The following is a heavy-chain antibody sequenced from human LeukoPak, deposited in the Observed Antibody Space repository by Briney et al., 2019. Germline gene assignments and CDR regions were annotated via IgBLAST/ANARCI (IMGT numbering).Heavy chain of an antibody. D-gene: IGHD3-3*02. Sequence: HPGGSLRLSCAASGFTVSSDFMSWVRQAPGKGLEWVALINSGGSTYYADSVKGRFTISRDNSKNTLNFQMNNLRAEDTAVYYCAAFRGDYWGQGTLVSVSS. V-gene: IGHV3-53*01. J-gene: IGHJ4*02. CDR1: GFTVSSDF. CDR2: INSGGST. CDR3: AAFRGDY.